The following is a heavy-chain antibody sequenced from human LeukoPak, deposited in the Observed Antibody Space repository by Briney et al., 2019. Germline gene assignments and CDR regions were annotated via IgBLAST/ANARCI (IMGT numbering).Heavy chain of an antibody. J-gene: IGHJ4*02. CDR3: AKGRGSFTEAFDY. D-gene: IGHD1-26*01. CDR2: ISSSSSYI. V-gene: IGHV3-21*04. Sequence: GGSLRLSCAASGFTFSSYSMNWVRQAPGKGLEWVSSISSSSSYIYYADSVKGRFTISRDNAKNSLYLQMNSLRAEDTALYYCAKGRGSFTEAFDYWGQGTLVTVSS. CDR1: GFTFSSYS.